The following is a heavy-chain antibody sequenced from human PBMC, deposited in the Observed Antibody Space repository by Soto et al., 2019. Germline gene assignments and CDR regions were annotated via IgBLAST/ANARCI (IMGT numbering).Heavy chain of an antibody. Sequence: PSETLSLTCTVSGGSISSGDYYWSWIRQPPGKGLEWIGYIYYSGSTYYNPSLKSRVTISVDTSKNRFSLKLSSVTAADTAVYYCARSITMVRGVFVIDYWGQGTLVTVSS. CDR3: ARSITMVRGVFVIDY. D-gene: IGHD3-10*01. CDR1: GGSISSGDYY. CDR2: IYYSGST. J-gene: IGHJ4*02. V-gene: IGHV4-30-4*01.